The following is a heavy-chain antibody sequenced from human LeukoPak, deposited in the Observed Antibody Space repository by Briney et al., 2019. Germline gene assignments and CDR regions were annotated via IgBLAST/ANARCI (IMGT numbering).Heavy chain of an antibody. Sequence: PGRSLRLSCAASGFTFSSYGMHWVRQAPGKGLEWVAVISYDGSNKCYADSVKGRFTISRDNSKNTLYLQMNSLRAEDTAVYYCAKVPVVAAIDNWFDPWGRGTLVTVSS. CDR3: AKVPVVAAIDNWFDP. J-gene: IGHJ5*02. V-gene: IGHV3-30*18. CDR1: GFTFSSYG. D-gene: IGHD2-15*01. CDR2: ISYDGSNK.